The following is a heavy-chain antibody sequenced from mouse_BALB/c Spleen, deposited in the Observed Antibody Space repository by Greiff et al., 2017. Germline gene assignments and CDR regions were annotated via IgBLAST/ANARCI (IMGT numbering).Heavy chain of an antibody. CDR3: ARRGLRYYAMDY. CDR1: GFSLTSYG. J-gene: IGHJ4*01. CDR2: IWSGGST. Sequence: VMLVESGPGLVQPSQSLSITCTVSGFSLTSYGVHWVRQSPGKGLEWLGVIWSGGSTDYNAAFISRLSISKDNSKSQVFFKMNSLQANDTAIYYCARRGLRYYAMDYWGQGTSVTVSS. V-gene: IGHV2-2*02. D-gene: IGHD2-4*01.